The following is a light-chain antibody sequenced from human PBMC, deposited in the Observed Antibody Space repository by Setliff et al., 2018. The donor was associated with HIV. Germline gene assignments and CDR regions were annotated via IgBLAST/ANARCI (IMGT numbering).Light chain of an antibody. J-gene: IGKJ1*01. Sequence: DIQMTQSPSSLSASVGDRVTITCRASQTVNNFLNWFQQKPGKAPNLLIYAASSLQSGVPSRFSGSGSGTDFTLTISSLQPEDFGSYYCQQSYRTPPTFGQGTKVDIK. CDR2: AAS. CDR3: QQSYRTPPT. CDR1: QTVNNF. V-gene: IGKV1-39*01.